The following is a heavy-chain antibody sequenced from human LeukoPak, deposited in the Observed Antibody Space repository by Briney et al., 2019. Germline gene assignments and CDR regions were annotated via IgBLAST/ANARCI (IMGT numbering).Heavy chain of an antibody. Sequence: SETLSLTCTVSGGSVSSGTYYWTWIRQPPGKGLEWTAYISYNENTNYNPSLKSRLTISLDTSSNQFSPRLSSVTAADTAVYYCAREASLVRGIFITRYGLDVWGRGTTVTVSS. V-gene: IGHV4-61*01. CDR2: ISYNENT. D-gene: IGHD3-10*01. J-gene: IGHJ6*04. CDR3: AREASLVRGIFITRYGLDV. CDR1: GGSVSSGTYY.